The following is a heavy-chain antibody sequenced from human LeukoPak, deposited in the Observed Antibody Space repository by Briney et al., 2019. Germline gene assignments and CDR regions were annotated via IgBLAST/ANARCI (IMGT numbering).Heavy chain of an antibody. V-gene: IGHV1-69*01. Sequence: SVKVSCKASGGTFSSYAISWVRQAPGQGLEWMGGIIPIFGTANYAQKFQGRVTITADESTSTAYMELSSLRSDDTAVYYCARDEGELLSYFDYWGQGTLVTVSS. CDR1: GGTFSSYA. J-gene: IGHJ4*02. CDR3: ARDEGELLSYFDY. CDR2: IIPIFGTA. D-gene: IGHD1-26*01.